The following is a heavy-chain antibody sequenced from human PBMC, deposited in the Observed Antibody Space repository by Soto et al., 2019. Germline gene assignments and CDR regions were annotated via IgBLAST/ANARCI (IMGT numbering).Heavy chain of an antibody. CDR1: GYFFSRHW. CDR2: IYPDDSDT. D-gene: IGHD4-17*01. Sequence: GESLKISCKGSGYFFSRHWIGWVRQMPGKGLEWIGFIYPDDSDTKYSPSFQGQVTIPADKSTNTAYLQWSTLKASDTAMYYCGRSPGLITTVMEDWGQGTLVTVSS. V-gene: IGHV5-51*01. CDR3: GRSPGLITTVMED. J-gene: IGHJ4*02.